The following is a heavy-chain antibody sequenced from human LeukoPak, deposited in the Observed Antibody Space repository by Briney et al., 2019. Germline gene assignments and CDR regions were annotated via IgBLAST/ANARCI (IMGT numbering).Heavy chain of an antibody. D-gene: IGHD3-22*01. CDR3: ARELSEVVVITIFDY. J-gene: IGHJ4*02. CDR2: INPNSGGT. CDR1: GYTFTGYY. Sequence: ASVKVSCKASGYTFTGYYMHWVRQAPGQGLEWMGWINPNSGGTNYAQKFQGRVTMTRDTSISTAYMELSRLRSDDTAVYYCARELSEVVVITIFDYWGQGTLVTVSS. V-gene: IGHV1-2*02.